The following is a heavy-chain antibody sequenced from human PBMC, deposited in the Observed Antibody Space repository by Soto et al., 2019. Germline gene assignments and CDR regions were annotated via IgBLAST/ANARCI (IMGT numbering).Heavy chain of an antibody. CDR2: ISGSGGST. D-gene: IGHD6-19*01. CDR3: AKGSYSSGRANYFDY. Sequence: VQLLESGGDLVQPGGSLRLSCAASGFTFSSYAMSWVRLAPGKGLEWVSGISGSGGSTYYADSVKGRFTISRDNSKNTLYLQMNSLRAEDTAVYYCAKGSYSSGRANYFDYWGQGTLVTVSS. CDR1: GFTFSSYA. V-gene: IGHV3-23*01. J-gene: IGHJ4*02.